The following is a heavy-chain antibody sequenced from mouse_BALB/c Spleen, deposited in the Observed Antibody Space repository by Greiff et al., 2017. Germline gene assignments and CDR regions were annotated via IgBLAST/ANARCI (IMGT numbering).Heavy chain of an antibody. D-gene: IGHD2-2*01. CDR2: IYPGNSDT. Sequence: EVKLVESGTVLARPGASVKMSCKASGYTFTSYWMHWVKQRPGQGLEWIGAIYPGNSDTSYNQKFKGKAKLTAVTSTSTAYMELSSLTNEDSAVYYCGGYDDWYFDVWGAGTTVTVSS. CDR3: GGYDDWYFDV. J-gene: IGHJ1*01. CDR1: GYTFTSYW. V-gene: IGHV1-5*01.